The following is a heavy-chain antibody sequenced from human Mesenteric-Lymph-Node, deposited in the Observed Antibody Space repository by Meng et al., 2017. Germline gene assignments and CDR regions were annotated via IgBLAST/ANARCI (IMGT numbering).Heavy chain of an antibody. V-gene: IGHV4-31*03. CDR2: IYYSGST. Sequence: SETLSLTCTVSGGSISSGGYYWSWIRQHPGKGLEWIGYIYYSGSTYYNPSLKSRVTISVDTSKNQFSLKLSPVTAADTAVYYCARDVERHTGYSSSWLDYWGQGTLVTVSS. J-gene: IGHJ4*02. D-gene: IGHD6-13*01. CDR3: ARDVERHTGYSSSWLDY. CDR1: GGSISSGGYY.